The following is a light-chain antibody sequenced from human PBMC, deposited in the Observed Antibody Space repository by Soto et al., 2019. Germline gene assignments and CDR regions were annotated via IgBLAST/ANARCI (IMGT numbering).Light chain of an antibody. V-gene: IGKV4-1*01. J-gene: IGKJ4*02. CDR2: WAS. CDR1: QSVLYSSNNKND. Sequence: DIVMTQSPDSLAVSLGERATINCKSSQSVLYSSNNKNDLAWYQQKPGQPPKLLIYWASNRESGVPDRFSGSRSGTDITLNISSLPAEDVAVYYCQQYYSTPTFGGGTKVEIK. CDR3: QQYYSTPT.